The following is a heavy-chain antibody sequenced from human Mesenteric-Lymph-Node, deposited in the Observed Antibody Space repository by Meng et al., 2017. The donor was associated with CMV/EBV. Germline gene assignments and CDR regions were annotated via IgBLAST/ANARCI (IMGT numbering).Heavy chain of an antibody. J-gene: IGHJ3*02. V-gene: IGHV3-23*01. CDR1: EFTFSGYG. CDR2: ISGPGVTA. CDR3: AKDWMTFDI. Sequence: GGSLRLSCAASEFTFSGYGMNWVRQGPGKGLEWVSSISGPGVTAYYADSVKGRFTISRDNSKNMLYLQMSSLRVEDTALYYCAKDWMTFDIWGQGTMVTVS. D-gene: IGHD2-2*03.